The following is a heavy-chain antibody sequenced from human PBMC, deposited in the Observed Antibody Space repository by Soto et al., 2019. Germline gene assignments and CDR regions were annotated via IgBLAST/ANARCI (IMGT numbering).Heavy chain of an antibody. Sequence: LSLTFAVSGYSISSGYYWGWIRQPPGKGLEWIGSIYHSGSTYYNPSLKSRVTISVDTSKNQFSLKLSSVTAADTAVYYCARLLPRAHFDYWGQGTLVTVSS. V-gene: IGHV4-38-2*01. CDR2: IYHSGST. J-gene: IGHJ4*02. CDR1: GYSISSGYY. CDR3: ARLLPRAHFDY.